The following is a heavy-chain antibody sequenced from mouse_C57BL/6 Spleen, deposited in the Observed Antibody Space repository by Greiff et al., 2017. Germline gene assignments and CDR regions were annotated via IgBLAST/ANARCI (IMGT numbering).Heavy chain of an antibody. Sequence: QVQLKESGAELVMPGASVKLSCKASGYTFTSYWMHWVKQRPGQGLEWIGEIDPSDSYTKSNQKFKGKSTLTVDKSSSTAYMQLSSLTSEDSAVYDCARGYYYGSSYVGYWGQGTTLTVSS. V-gene: IGHV1-69*01. CDR2: IDPSDSYT. CDR3: ARGYYYGSSYVGY. J-gene: IGHJ2*01. D-gene: IGHD1-1*01. CDR1: GYTFTSYW.